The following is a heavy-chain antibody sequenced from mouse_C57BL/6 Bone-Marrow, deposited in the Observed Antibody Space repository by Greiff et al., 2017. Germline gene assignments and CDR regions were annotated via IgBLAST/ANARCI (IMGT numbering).Heavy chain of an antibody. CDR2: IYPSDSET. Sequence: QVQLQQPGAELVRPGSSVKLSCKASGYTFTSYWMDWVKQRPGQGLEWIGNIYPSDSETHYNQKFKDKATLTVDKSSSTAYMQLSSLSSEDSAVYYCALLRYFDVWGTGTTVTVSS. V-gene: IGHV1-61*01. J-gene: IGHJ1*03. CDR3: ALLRYFDV. CDR1: GYTFTSYW. D-gene: IGHD1-1*01.